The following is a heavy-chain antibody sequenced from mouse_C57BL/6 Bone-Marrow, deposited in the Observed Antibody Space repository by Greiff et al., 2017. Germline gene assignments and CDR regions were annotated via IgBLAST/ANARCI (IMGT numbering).Heavy chain of an antibody. CDR1: GFTFSSYA. D-gene: IGHD2-4*01. J-gene: IGHJ2*01. CDR2: ISDGGSYT. V-gene: IGHV5-4*01. CDR3: ARGGSTMNDY. Sequence: VQLKESGGGLVKPGGSLKLSCAASGFTFSSYAMSWVRQTPEKRLEWVATISDGGSYTYYPDNVKGQFTISRDNAKNNLYLQMSHLKSEDTAMYYCARGGSTMNDYWGQGTTLTVSS.